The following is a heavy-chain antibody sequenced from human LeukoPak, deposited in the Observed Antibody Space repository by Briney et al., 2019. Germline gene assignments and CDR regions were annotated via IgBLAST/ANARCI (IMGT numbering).Heavy chain of an antibody. Sequence: GASVKVSCKASGGTFSSYGISWVRQAPGQGLEWMGWISAYNGNTNYAQKLQGRVTMTTDTSTSTAYMELRSLRSDDTAVYYCARDHVVVVAATVDYWGQGTLVTVSS. CDR2: ISAYNGNT. D-gene: IGHD2-15*01. V-gene: IGHV1-18*01. CDR1: GGTFSSYG. J-gene: IGHJ4*02. CDR3: ARDHVVVVAATVDY.